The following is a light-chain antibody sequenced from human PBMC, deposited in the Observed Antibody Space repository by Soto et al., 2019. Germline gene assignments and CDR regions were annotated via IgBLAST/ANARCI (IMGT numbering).Light chain of an antibody. CDR3: QQYNHYYS. Sequence: DIQLTQSPSTLSASVGDRVTITCRASQTVNTWLAWYQQKLGKAPQLLIHDVSTLESGVPSRFSGSGYGTEFTLTISSLQADDFGTYYCQQYNHYYSFGQGTKLEIK. J-gene: IGKJ2*03. CDR2: DVS. CDR1: QTVNTW. V-gene: IGKV1-5*01.